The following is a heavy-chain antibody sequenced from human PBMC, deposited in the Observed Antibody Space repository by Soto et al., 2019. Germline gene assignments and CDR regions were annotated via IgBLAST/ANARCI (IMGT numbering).Heavy chain of an antibody. J-gene: IGHJ5*02. V-gene: IGHV4-59*08. Sequence: SETLSLTCVVSGVSISSYYWSWIRQPPGKGLEWIGYIYYSGSTNYNPSLKSRVTISVDTSKNQFSLKLSSVTAADTAVYYCARQAHTHYYGSGNWFDPWGQGTLVTVSS. D-gene: IGHD3-10*01. CDR1: GVSISSYY. CDR2: IYYSGST. CDR3: ARQAHTHYYGSGNWFDP.